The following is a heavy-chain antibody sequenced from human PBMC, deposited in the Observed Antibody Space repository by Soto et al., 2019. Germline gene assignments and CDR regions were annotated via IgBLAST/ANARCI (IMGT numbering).Heavy chain of an antibody. J-gene: IGHJ6*02. V-gene: IGHV3-15*07. D-gene: IGHD1-1*01. CDR1: GFTFSNAW. Sequence: EVQLVESGGGLVKPGGSLRLSCAASGFTFSNAWMNWVRQAPGKGLEWVGRIKSKTDGGTTDYAAPVKGRFTISRDDSVNTLYLQTNSLITEYTSVYYCTTVFSGTTSLYHYGTDVWGQGTTVTVS. CDR2: IKSKTDGGTT. CDR3: TTVFSGTTSLYHYGTDV.